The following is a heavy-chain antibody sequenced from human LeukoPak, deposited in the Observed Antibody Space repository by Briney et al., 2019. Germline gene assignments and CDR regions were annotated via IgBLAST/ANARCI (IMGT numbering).Heavy chain of an antibody. CDR1: GFTFSSYS. Sequence: PGGSLRLSCAASGFTFSSYSMNWVRQAPGKGLEWVPSISSSSSYIYYADSVKGRFTISRDNAKNSLYLQMNSLRVEDTAVYYCARVDHYGSGSLDLVYWGQGTLVTVSS. V-gene: IGHV3-21*01. D-gene: IGHD3-10*01. CDR2: ISSSSSYI. J-gene: IGHJ4*02. CDR3: ARVDHYGSGSLDLVY.